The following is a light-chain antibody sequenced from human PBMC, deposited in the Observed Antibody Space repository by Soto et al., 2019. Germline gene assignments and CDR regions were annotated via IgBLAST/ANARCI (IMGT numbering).Light chain of an antibody. Sequence: QSVLTQPPSASGSPGQSVTISCTGTSSDVGGYKFVSWYQQHPGKAPKLIIFEVSKRPSGVPDRFSGSKSGNTASLTVSGLQAEDEADYYCSSYAGSNKVFGGGTKLTVL. CDR2: EVS. CDR1: SSDVGGYKF. J-gene: IGLJ3*02. V-gene: IGLV2-8*01. CDR3: SSYAGSNKV.